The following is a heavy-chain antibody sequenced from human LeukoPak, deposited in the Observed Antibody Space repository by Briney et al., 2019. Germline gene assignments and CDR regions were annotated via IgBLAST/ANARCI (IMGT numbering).Heavy chain of an antibody. CDR3: ARGSTYVVVTARVPRGAFDI. J-gene: IGHJ3*02. Sequence: SETLSLTCTVSGGSISSYYWSWIRQPPGKGLEWIGYIYYSGSTNYNPSLKSRVTISVDTSKNQFSLKLSSVTAADTAVYYCARGSTYVVVTARVPRGAFDIWGQGTMVTVSS. CDR2: IYYSGST. V-gene: IGHV4-59*12. CDR1: GGSISSYY. D-gene: IGHD2-21*02.